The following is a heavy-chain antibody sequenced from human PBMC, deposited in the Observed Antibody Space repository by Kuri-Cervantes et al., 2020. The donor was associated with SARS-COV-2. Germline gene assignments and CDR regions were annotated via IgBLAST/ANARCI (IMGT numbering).Heavy chain of an antibody. Sequence: GESLKISCAASGFTFSGHWIHWVRQAPGKGLVWVPRINPDGSYTNNADSVKGRFTLSRDNAKNMLFLQMNSLRAEDTAVYYCARAGASDFWSGYYWVYFDYWGQGTLVTGAS. J-gene: IGHJ4*02. CDR2: INPDGSYT. V-gene: IGHV3-74*01. CDR1: GFTFSGHW. D-gene: IGHD3-3*01. CDR3: ARAGASDFWSGYYWVYFDY.